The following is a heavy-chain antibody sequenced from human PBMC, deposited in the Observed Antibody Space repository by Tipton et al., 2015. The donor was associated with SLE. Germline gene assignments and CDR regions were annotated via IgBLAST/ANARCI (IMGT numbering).Heavy chain of an antibody. Sequence: TLSLTCAVYGGSFSGYYWSWIRQAPGKGLEWIGEINHSGSTNYNPSLKSRITISVDTSKNQFSLKLNSVTAADTAVYYCARDFTMMVVGGAFDIWGQGRMVTVSS. CDR3: ARDFTMMVVGGAFDI. CDR1: GGSFSGYY. D-gene: IGHD3-22*01. J-gene: IGHJ3*02. V-gene: IGHV4-34*01. CDR2: INHSGST.